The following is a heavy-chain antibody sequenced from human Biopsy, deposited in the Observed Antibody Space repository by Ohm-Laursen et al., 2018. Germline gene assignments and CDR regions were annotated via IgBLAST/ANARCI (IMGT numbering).Heavy chain of an antibody. J-gene: IGHJ5*02. CDR2: IYYSGST. Sequence: SETLSLTCTVSGYSMSTYYWSWIRQPPGKGLEWIGYIYYSGSTNYNPSVKSRVTISVDMSKNQFSLKLTSVAAADTAVYYCARHRGGMPSSGNWFDHWGQGTLVTVSS. CDR3: ARHRGGMPSSGNWFDH. D-gene: IGHD2-2*01. V-gene: IGHV4-59*08. CDR1: GYSMSTYY.